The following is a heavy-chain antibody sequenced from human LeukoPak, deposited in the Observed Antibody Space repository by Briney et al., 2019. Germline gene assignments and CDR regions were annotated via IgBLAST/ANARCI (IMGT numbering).Heavy chain of an antibody. J-gene: IGHJ6*02. Sequence: GESLRISCKGSGYSFTSYWISWVRQMPGKGLEWMGRIDPSDSYTNYSPSFQGHVTISADKSISTAYLQWSSLKASDTAMYYCARFSAAGSSNYYYYGMDVWGQGTTVTVPS. V-gene: IGHV5-10-1*01. CDR1: GYSFTSYW. CDR3: ARFSAAGSSNYYYYGMDV. CDR2: IDPSDSYT. D-gene: IGHD6-13*01.